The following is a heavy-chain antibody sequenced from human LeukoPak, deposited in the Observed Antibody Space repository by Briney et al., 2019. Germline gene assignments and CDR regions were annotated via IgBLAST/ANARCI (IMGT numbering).Heavy chain of an antibody. CDR2: INPNSGGT. CDR3: ARASNGGNSWGGYYYYMDV. J-gene: IGHJ6*03. Sequence: ASVKVSCKASGYTFTGYYMHWVRQAPGQGLEWMGWINPNSGGTNYAQKFQGRVTMTRDTSISTAYMELSRLRSDDTAVYYCARASNGGNSWGGYYYYMDVWGKGTTVTISS. D-gene: IGHD4-23*01. CDR1: GYTFTGYY. V-gene: IGHV1-2*02.